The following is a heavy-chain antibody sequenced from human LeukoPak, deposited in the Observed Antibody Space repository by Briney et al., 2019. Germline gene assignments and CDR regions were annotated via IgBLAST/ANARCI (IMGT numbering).Heavy chain of an antibody. CDR1: GFTFTSYA. D-gene: IGHD3-16*01. J-gene: IGHJ4*02. CDR2: ISYDGSTK. V-gene: IGHV3-30*18. CDR3: AKSWREVWGWDYFDS. Sequence: GGSLRLSCAASGFTFTSYAMHWVRQGPGKGLECVAVISYDGSTKYYADSVKGRFTISRDNSKNPLYLQMNSLRPEDTAVYYCAKSWREVWGWDYFDSWGQGTLVTVSS.